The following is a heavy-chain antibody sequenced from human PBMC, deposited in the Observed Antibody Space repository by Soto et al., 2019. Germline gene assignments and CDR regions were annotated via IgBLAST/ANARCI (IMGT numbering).Heavy chain of an antibody. CDR3: AREAVAGYFDY. CDR2: ISAYNGNA. D-gene: IGHD6-19*01. J-gene: IGHJ4*02. Sequence: SVEVSCKSSGSTFTSNGMSWVRQAPGQGLEWMGWISAYNGNANYAQKLQGRVTMTTDTSTSTVYMEVRSLRSDDSAVYYCAREAVAGYFDYWGQGNRVTVCS. CDR1: GSTFTSNG. V-gene: IGHV1-18*01.